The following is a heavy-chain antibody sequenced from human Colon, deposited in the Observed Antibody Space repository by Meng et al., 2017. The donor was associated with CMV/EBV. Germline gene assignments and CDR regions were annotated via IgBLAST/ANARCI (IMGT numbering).Heavy chain of an antibody. J-gene: IGHJ4*02. CDR1: GFTFDDDA. Sequence: GGSLRLSCAASGFTFDDDAMHWVRQAPGKGLEWVSSISWNSGAIGYADSVKGRFTISRDNAKNSLYLQMNSLRAEDTALYYCAKEGVAKYYFDYWGQGTLVTVSS. CDR2: ISWNSGAI. V-gene: IGHV3-9*01. CDR3: AKEGVAKYYFDY. D-gene: IGHD2-15*01.